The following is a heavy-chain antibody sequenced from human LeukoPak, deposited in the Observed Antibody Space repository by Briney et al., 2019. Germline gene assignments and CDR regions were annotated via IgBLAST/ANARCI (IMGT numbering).Heavy chain of an antibody. CDR2: IKQDGSEK. CDR3: ARDRYCSGGNCYSIGYLDS. V-gene: IGHV3-7*01. D-gene: IGHD2-15*01. Sequence: GGSLRLSCAASEFTFDTYWMSWVRQAPGKGLEWVAHIKQDGSEKYYVDSVKGRFTISRDNTKNSLYLQMNSLRAEDTAVYYCARDRYCSGGNCYSIGYLDSWGQGTLVTVSS. J-gene: IGHJ4*02. CDR1: EFTFDTYW.